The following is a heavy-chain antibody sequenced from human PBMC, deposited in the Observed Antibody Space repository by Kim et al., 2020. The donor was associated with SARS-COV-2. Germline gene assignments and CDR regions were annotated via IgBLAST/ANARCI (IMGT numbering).Heavy chain of an antibody. V-gene: IGHV1-46*01. D-gene: IGHD6-19*01. CDR1: GYTFTSYY. J-gene: IGHJ4*02. CDR3: ARDLVSISVAGTPYYFDD. CDR2: ISPGYGST. Sequence: ASVKVSCTASGYTFTSYYIHWVRQAPGQGLEWMGLISPGYGSTSYTQMFRGRVTMTRDTSTSTVYMELSNLRSEDTAMYYCARDLVSISVAGTPYYFDDWGQGTLVTVSS.